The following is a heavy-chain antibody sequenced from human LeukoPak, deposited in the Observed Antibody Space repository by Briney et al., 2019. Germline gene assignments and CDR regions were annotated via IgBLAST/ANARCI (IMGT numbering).Heavy chain of an antibody. D-gene: IGHD3-10*01. CDR3: ASYYGSGSYSIDY. CDR1: GGSIGSYY. V-gene: IGHV4-59*08. CDR2: IYYSGST. Sequence: PSETLSLTCTVSGGSIGSYYWSWIRQPPGKGLEWIGYIYYSGSTNYNPSLKSRVTISVDTSKNQFSLKLCSVTAADTAVYYCASYYGSGSYSIDYWGQGTLVTVSS. J-gene: IGHJ4*02.